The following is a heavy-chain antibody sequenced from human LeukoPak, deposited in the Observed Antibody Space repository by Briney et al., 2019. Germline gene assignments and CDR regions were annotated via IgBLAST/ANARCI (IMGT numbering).Heavy chain of an antibody. Sequence: ASVKVSCKASGYTFTSYYMHWVRQAPGQGLEWMGIINPSGGSTSYAQKFQGGVTMTRDMSTSTVYMELSSMRSEDTAVYYCARDWSSSSSGGAFDIWGQGTMVTVSS. CDR3: ARDWSSSSSGGAFDI. D-gene: IGHD6-6*01. CDR1: GYTFTSYY. J-gene: IGHJ3*02. CDR2: INPSGGST. V-gene: IGHV1-46*01.